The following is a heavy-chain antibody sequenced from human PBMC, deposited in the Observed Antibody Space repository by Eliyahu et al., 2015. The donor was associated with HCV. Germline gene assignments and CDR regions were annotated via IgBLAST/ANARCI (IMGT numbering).Heavy chain of an antibody. D-gene: IGHD2-2*01. CDR1: GFTFXDYY. CDR3: ARTLEYCSDTSCYYHYFDH. V-gene: IGHV3-11*05. Sequence: QVQLVESGGGLVQPGXSLRLXCXASGFTFXDYYMSWIRQTPGKGLEXVSYFAASPSTYTAYADSVKGRFTISRDNAKKSLYLQMNSLRAEDTAVYYCARTLEYCSDTSCYYHYFDHWGQGTLVTVSS. J-gene: IGHJ4*02. CDR2: FAASPSTYT.